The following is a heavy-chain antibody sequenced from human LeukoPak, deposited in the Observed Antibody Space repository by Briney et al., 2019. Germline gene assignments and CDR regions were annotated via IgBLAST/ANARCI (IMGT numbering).Heavy chain of an antibody. J-gene: IGHJ4*02. CDR2: IYPGDSDT. CDR3: ARPSDSSSDPFDY. Sequence: GESLKISCKGSGYRFTSYWIGWVRQMPGKGLEGMGIIYPGDSDTRYSASFEGQVSISDDKSISTAYLQWSSLKASDTAMYYCARPSDSSSDPFDYWGQGTLVTVSS. V-gene: IGHV5-51*01. CDR1: GYRFTSYW. D-gene: IGHD6-6*01.